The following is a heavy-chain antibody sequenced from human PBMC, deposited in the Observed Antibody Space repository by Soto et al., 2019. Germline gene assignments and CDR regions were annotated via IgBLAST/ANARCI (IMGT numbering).Heavy chain of an antibody. CDR1: GYTFTSYY. CDR3: ARDGIMITFGGVIVIPNYYYGMDV. J-gene: IGHJ6*02. CDR2: INPSGGST. Sequence: ASVKVSCKASGYTFTSYYMHWVRQAPGQGLEWMGIINPSGGSTSYAQKFQGRVTMTRDTSTSTVYTEMSSLRSEDTAVYYCARDGIMITFGGVIVIPNYYYGMDVWGQGTTVTVSS. D-gene: IGHD3-16*02. V-gene: IGHV1-46*01.